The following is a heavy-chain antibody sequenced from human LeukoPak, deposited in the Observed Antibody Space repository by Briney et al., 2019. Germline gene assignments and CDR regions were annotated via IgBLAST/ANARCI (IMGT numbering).Heavy chain of an antibody. V-gene: IGHV4-59*01. J-gene: IGHJ5*02. D-gene: IGHD3-22*01. CDR3: ARHRYYYDSSGYYYQP. CDR2: IYYSGST. CDR1: GASISSYY. Sequence: SETLSLTCTVSGASISSYYWRRIRQPPGKGLEWIGFIYYSGSTNYNPSLKSRVTISVDTSKNQFSLRLSSVTAADTAVYYCARHRYYYDSSGYYYQPWGQGTLVTVSS.